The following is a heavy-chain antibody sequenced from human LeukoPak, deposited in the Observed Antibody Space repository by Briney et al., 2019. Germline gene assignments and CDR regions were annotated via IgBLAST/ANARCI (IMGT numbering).Heavy chain of an antibody. CDR2: IIPIFGTA. Sequence: SVKVSCKASGGTFSSYAISWVRQAPGQGLEWMGGIIPIFGTANYAQKFQGRVTITADESTSTAYMELSSLRSEDTAAYYCARGKGIVVVPAATYYMDVWGQGTLVTVSS. CDR1: GGTFSSYA. D-gene: IGHD2-2*01. J-gene: IGHJ4*02. V-gene: IGHV1-69*13. CDR3: ARGKGIVVVPAATYYMDV.